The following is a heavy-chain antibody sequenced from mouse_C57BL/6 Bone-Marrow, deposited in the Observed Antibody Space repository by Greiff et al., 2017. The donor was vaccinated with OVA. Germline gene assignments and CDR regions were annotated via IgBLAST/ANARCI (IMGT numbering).Heavy chain of an antibody. V-gene: IGHV14-4*01. CDR3: TLYGNYWYFDV. CDR2: LDPDNGDT. CDR1: GFYIKADY. J-gene: IGHJ1*03. D-gene: IGHD2-1*01. Sequence: EVQLQQSGAELVRPGASVKLSCTASGFYIKADYMHWVKQRPEQGLEWIGWLDPDNGDTEYASKFQGKATITADTSSNTAYLQLSSLTSEDTAVYYCTLYGNYWYFDVWGTGTTVTVSS.